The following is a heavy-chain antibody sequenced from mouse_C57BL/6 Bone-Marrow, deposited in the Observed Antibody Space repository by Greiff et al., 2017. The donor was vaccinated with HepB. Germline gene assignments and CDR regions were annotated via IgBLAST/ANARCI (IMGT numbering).Heavy chain of an antibody. CDR3: TTRAYYSKAWFAY. CDR2: IDPENGDT. V-gene: IGHV14-4*01. D-gene: IGHD2-5*01. CDR1: GFNIKDDY. J-gene: IGHJ3*01. Sequence: VQLQQSGAELVRPGASVKLSCTASGFNIKDDYMHWVKQRPEQGLEWIGWIDPENGDTEYASKFQGKATITADTSSNTAYLQLSSLTSEDTAVYYCTTRAYYSKAWFAYWGQGTRVTVSA.